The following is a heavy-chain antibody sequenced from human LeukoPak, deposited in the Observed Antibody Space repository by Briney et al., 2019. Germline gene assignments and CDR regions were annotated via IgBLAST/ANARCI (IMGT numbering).Heavy chain of an antibody. CDR1: GYTFTSYD. CDR3: ARRVRTYYYYGMDV. J-gene: IGHJ6*02. CDR2: MNPNGGNT. Sequence: GASVKVSCKASGYTFTSYDINWVRQATGQGLEWMGWMNPNGGNTGYAQKFQGRVTMTRNTSISTAYMELSSLRSEDTAVYYCARRVRTYYYYGMDVWGQGTTVTVSS. V-gene: IGHV1-8*01. D-gene: IGHD3-10*02.